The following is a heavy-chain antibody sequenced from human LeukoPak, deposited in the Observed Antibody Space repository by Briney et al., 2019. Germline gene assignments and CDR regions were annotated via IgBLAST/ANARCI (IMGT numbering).Heavy chain of an antibody. V-gene: IGHV1-46*01. CDR3: ARSIYHYGGLQY. J-gene: IGHJ4*02. CDR2: INPSGGST. CDR1: GYIFTSYY. D-gene: IGHD4-23*01. Sequence: ASVKVSCKASGYIFTSYYMHWVREAPGQGLEWMGIINPSGGSTSYAQKFQGRVTMTRDTSTSTVYMELSSLRSEDTAVYYCARSIYHYGGLQYWGQGTLVTVSS.